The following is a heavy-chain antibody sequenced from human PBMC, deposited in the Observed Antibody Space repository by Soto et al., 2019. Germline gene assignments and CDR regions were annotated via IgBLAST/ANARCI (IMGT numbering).Heavy chain of an antibody. CDR3: AKALGPVAARPGLDY. J-gene: IGHJ4*02. D-gene: IGHD6-6*01. Sequence: GGSLRLSCAASGFTFSSYAMSWVRQAPGKGLEWVSAISGSGGSTYYADSVKGRFTISRDNSKNTLYLQMNSLRAEDTAVYYCAKALGPVAARPGLDYWGQGTRVNVAS. V-gene: IGHV3-23*01. CDR1: GFTFSSYA. CDR2: ISGSGGST.